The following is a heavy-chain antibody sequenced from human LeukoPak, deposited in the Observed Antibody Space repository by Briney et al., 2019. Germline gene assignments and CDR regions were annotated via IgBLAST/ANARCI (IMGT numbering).Heavy chain of an antibody. Sequence: PGGSLRLSCAASGFTFSSYAMSWVRQAPGKGLEWVSAISGSGGSTYYADSVKGRFTISRDNSKNTLYLQMNSLRAEDTAVYYCAKGTYYYGSGSRHFDYWGQGTLVTVSS. D-gene: IGHD3-10*01. CDR3: AKGTYYYGSGSRHFDY. CDR2: ISGSGGST. CDR1: GFTFSSYA. J-gene: IGHJ4*02. V-gene: IGHV3-23*01.